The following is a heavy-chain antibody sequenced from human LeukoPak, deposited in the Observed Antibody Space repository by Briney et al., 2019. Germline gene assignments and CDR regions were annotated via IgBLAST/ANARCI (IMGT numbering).Heavy chain of an antibody. CDR2: ISSSSSYI. CDR1: GFTFSSYS. D-gene: IGHD4-17*01. CDR3: ARVGYFGDYVGY. Sequence: PGGSLRLSCAASGFTFSSYSMNWVRQAPGKGLEWVSSISSSSSYIYYADSVKGRFTISRDNAKNSLYLQMNSLRAEDTAVYYCARVGYFGDYVGYWGQGTLVTVSS. J-gene: IGHJ4*02. V-gene: IGHV3-21*01.